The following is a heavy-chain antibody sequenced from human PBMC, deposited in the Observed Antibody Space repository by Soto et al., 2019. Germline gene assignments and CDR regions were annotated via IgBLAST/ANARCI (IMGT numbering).Heavy chain of an antibody. J-gene: IGHJ4*02. Sequence: QVQLVQSGAEVKKPGSSVKVSCKASGGTFSIYTISWVRQAPGQGLEWMGRIIPILGIANYAQKFQGRVTITADKSTSTGYMELSSLRSEDTAVYYCAREDYGTFDYWGQGTLVTVSS. CDR2: IIPILGIA. V-gene: IGHV1-69*08. CDR3: AREDYGTFDY. CDR1: GGTFSIYT. D-gene: IGHD4-17*01.